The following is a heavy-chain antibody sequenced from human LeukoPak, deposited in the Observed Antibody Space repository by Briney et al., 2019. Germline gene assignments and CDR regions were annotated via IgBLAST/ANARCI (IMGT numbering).Heavy chain of an antibody. V-gene: IGHV3-21*01. CDR3: ARDYEGLEAFDI. CDR2: ISSSSSYI. J-gene: IGHJ3*02. Sequence: GGSLRLSCAASGFTFSSYSMDWVRQAPGKGLEWVSSISSSSSYIYYADSVKGRFTISRDNAKNSLYLQMNSLRAEDTAVYYCARDYEGLEAFDIWGQGTMVTVSS. D-gene: IGHD3/OR15-3a*01. CDR1: GFTFSSYS.